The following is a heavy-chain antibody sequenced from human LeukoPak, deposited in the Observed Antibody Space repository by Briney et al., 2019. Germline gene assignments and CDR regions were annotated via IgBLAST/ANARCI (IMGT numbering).Heavy chain of an antibody. CDR2: ISGSGGST. Sequence: AGGSLRLSCAASGFTVDSNYLSWVRQAPGKGLEWVSAISGSGGSTYYADSVKGRFTISRDNSKNTLYLQMNSLRAEDTAVYYCAKRAGKQAYYDFWSGYAAFDIWGQGTMVTVSS. J-gene: IGHJ3*02. V-gene: IGHV3-23*01. CDR1: GFTVDSNY. D-gene: IGHD3-3*01. CDR3: AKRAGKQAYYDFWSGYAAFDI.